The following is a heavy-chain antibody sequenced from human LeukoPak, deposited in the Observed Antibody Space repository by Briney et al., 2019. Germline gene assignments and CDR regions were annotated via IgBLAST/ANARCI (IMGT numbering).Heavy chain of an antibody. D-gene: IGHD5-18*01. CDR2: IYAGGNT. CDR1: GESTRSYY. V-gene: IGHV4-4*07. J-gene: IGHJ4*02. Sequence: SETLSLTCTVSGESTRSYYWSWIRQPAGKGLEWIGRIYAGGNTNYNPSLKSRVTMSIDTSKNQFSLKLSSVTAADTAVYYCARLRIRRGQLWSLPYFDYWGQGTLVTVSS. CDR3: ARLRIRRGQLWSLPYFDY.